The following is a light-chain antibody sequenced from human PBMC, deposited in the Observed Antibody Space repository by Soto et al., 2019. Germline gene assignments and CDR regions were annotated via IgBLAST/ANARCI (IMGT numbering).Light chain of an antibody. CDR2: EGT. V-gene: IGLV2-23*01. CDR3: CSYAGSWV. Sequence: QSVLTQPASVSASPGQSISISCTGSTADVANFDLVSWYQQYPDKAPKLLIFEGTKRPSGVSDRFSGSKSGNTASLTISGLQAADEADYYCCSYAGSWVFGGGTKLTVL. CDR1: TADVANFDL. J-gene: IGLJ3*02.